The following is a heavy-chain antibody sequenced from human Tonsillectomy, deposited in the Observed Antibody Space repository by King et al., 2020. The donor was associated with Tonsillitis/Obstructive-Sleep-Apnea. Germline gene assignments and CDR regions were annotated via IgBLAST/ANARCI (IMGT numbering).Heavy chain of an antibody. D-gene: IGHD1-26*01. Sequence: VQLVESGGGLVQPGGSLRLSCAASGFTFSTYWMSWVRQTPGKGLEWVANMKQDGGEIYYVDSVKGRFTISRDNAKKSLYLQMNSLRVEDTAVYYCARDKVVGATKFDYWGQGTLVTVSS. V-gene: IGHV3-7*01. J-gene: IGHJ4*02. CDR2: MKQDGGEI. CDR1: GFTFSTYW. CDR3: ARDKVVGATKFDY.